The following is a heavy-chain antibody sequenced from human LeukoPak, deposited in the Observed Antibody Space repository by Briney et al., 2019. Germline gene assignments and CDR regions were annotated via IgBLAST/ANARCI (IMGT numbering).Heavy chain of an antibody. CDR1: GGSISSCY. V-gene: IGHV4-4*07. CDR3: ARAAGWGNLYYYYMDV. J-gene: IGHJ6*03. CDR2: IYTSGST. D-gene: IGHD6-19*01. Sequence: SETLSLTCTVSGGSISSCYWSWIRQPAGKGLEWIGRIYTSGSTNYNPSLKSRVTMSVDTSKNQFSLKLSSVTAADTAVYYCARAAGWGNLYYYYMDVWGKGTTVTVSS.